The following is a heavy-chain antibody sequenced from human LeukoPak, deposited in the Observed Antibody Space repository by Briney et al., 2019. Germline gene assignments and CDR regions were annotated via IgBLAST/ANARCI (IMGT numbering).Heavy chain of an antibody. CDR2: IYYSGST. V-gene: IGHV4-59*01. D-gene: IGHD3-22*01. Sequence: SETLSLTCTVSGGSISSYYWSWIRQPPGKGLEWIGYIYYSGSTNYNPSLKSRVTISVDTPKNQFSLKLSSVTAADTAVYYCARDRWVYYYDSSGYYGDAFDIWGQGTMVTVSS. CDR1: GGSISSYY. CDR3: ARDRWVYYYDSSGYYGDAFDI. J-gene: IGHJ3*02.